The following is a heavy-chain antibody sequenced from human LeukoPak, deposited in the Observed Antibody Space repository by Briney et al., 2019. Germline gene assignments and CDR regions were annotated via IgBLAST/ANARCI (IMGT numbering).Heavy chain of an antibody. V-gene: IGHV4-39*01. J-gene: IGHJ4*02. CDR1: GGSISSSSYY. D-gene: IGHD3-22*01. CDR2: IYYSGST. CDR3: ALTYYYDSSGYYYDY. Sequence: PSETLSLTCTVSGGSISSSSYYWGWIRQPPVKGLEWIGSIYYSGSTYYNPSLKSRVTISVDTSKNQFSLKLSSVTAADTAVYYCALTYYYDSSGYYYDYWGQGTLVTVSS.